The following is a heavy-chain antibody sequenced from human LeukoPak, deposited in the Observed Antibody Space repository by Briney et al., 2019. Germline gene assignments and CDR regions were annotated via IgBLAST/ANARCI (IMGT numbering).Heavy chain of an antibody. CDR1: GGTFSSYA. V-gene: IGHV1-69*06. J-gene: IGHJ6*04. CDR2: IIPISATA. CDR3: ARDLAYGDYYYYGMDV. Sequence: GASVKVSCKASGGTFSSYAINWVRQAPGQGLERMGGIIPISATANYAQRFQGRVTITADKSTNTAYMELSSLRSEDTAVYYCARDLAYGDYYYYGMDVWGKGTTVTVSS. D-gene: IGHD4-17*01.